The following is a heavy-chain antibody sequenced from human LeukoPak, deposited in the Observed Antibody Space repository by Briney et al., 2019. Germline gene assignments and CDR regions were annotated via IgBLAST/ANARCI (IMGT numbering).Heavy chain of an antibody. Sequence: SETLSLTCTVSGGSISSSSYYWGWIRQPPGKGLEWIGSIYYSGSTYYNPSLKSRVTISVDTSKNQFSLKLSSVSAADTAVYYCARASSGWGSYWGQGTLVTVSS. V-gene: IGHV4-39*07. D-gene: IGHD6-19*01. CDR1: GGSISSSSYY. J-gene: IGHJ4*02. CDR3: ARASSGWGSY. CDR2: IYYSGST.